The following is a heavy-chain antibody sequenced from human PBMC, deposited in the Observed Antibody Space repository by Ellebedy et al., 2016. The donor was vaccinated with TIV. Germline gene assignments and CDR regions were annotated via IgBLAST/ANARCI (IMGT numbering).Heavy chain of an antibody. CDR1: GFTFDDYA. J-gene: IGHJ6*02. V-gene: IGHV3-9*01. CDR3: AKDRRFVAGGGYYYYYGMDV. D-gene: IGHD1-1*01. CDR2: ISWNSGSI. Sequence: SLKISXAASGFTFDDYAMHWVRQAPGKGLEWVSGISWNSGSIGYADSVKGRFTISRDNAKNSLYLQMNSLRAEDTALYYCAKDRRFVAGGGYYYYYGMDVWGQGTTVTVSS.